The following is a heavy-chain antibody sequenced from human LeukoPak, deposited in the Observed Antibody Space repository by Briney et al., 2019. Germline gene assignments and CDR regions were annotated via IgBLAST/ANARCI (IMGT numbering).Heavy chain of an antibody. CDR3: ALPLRDGDFYFDY. CDR1: GFTFSNYW. V-gene: IGHV3-74*01. CDR2: INRDGRST. D-gene: IGHD4-17*01. J-gene: IGHJ4*02. Sequence: GGSLRLSCAASGFTFSNYWMHWVRQAPGKGLVWVSRINRDGRSTNYADSVKGRFTISRDNAKNTVFLQMNSLRAEDTAVYYCALPLRDGDFYFDYWGEGALVTVSS.